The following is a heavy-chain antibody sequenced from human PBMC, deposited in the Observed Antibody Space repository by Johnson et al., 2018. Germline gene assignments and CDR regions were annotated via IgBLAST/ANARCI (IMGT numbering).Heavy chain of an antibody. V-gene: IGHV1-46*01. D-gene: IGHD3-10*01. CDR1: GYTFTTYY. CDR2: INPSGGSP. CDR3: AREKGYSGMHAFDI. J-gene: IGHJ3*02. Sequence: QVQLVESGAEVKKPGASVKVSCKTSGYTFTTYYIHWVRLAPGQGLEWMGIINPSGGSPSYEQQFQGRVTMTRDTSTSTVYMELRSLRSEDTAVYYCAREKGYSGMHAFDIWGQGTMVTVSS.